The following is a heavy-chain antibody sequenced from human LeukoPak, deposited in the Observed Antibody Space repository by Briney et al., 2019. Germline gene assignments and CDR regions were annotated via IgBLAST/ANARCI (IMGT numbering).Heavy chain of an antibody. V-gene: IGHV4-39*07. CDR3: ARASRDSSGPVS. J-gene: IGHJ4*02. CDR1: GGSISRSGYY. D-gene: IGHD3-22*01. CDR2: IYYSGST. Sequence: PSETLSLTCTVSGGSISRSGYYWGWIRQPPGKGLEWIGSIYYSGSTYYNPSLKSRVTISVDTSKNQFSLKLSSVTAADTAVYYCARASRDSSGPVSWGQGTLVTVSS.